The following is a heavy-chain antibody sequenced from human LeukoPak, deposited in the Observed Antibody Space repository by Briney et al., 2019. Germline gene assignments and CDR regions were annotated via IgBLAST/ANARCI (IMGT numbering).Heavy chain of an antibody. V-gene: IGHV3-7*01. CDR3: ARGILYQLLYGDAFDI. J-gene: IGHJ3*02. CDR1: GFTFSSYW. D-gene: IGHD2-2*02. Sequence: GGSLRLSCAASGFTFSSYWMSWVRQAPGKGLEWVANIKQDGSEKYYVDSVKGRFTISRDNAKNSLYLQMNSLRAEVTAVYYCARGILYQLLYGDAFDIWGQGTMVTVSS. CDR2: IKQDGSEK.